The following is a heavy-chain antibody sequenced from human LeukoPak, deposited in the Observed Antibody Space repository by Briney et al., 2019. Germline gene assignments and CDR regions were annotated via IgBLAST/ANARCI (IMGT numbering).Heavy chain of an antibody. CDR3: ARDSPASYGRDAFDI. CDR1: GGSTIGST. J-gene: IGHJ3*02. Sequence: SETLSLTCTVSGGSTIGSTRGGFRNPPGRGLGGIGYSYYSGSTNYNPSLKSRVTISVDTSKNQFSLKLSSVTAADTAVYYCARDSPASYGRDAFDIWGQGTMVTVSS. D-gene: IGHD4-17*01. CDR2: SYYSGST. V-gene: IGHV4-59*01.